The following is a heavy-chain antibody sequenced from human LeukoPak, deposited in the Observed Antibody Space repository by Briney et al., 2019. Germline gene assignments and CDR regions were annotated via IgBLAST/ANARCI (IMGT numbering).Heavy chain of an antibody. V-gene: IGHV3-53*01. Sequence: GGSLRLSCAASGFTVSSNYMSWVRQAPGKGLEWVSVIYSGGSTYYADSVKGRFTISRDNSKNTLYLQMNSLRAEDTAVYYCARNKGRYGSGRVHFDPWGQGTLVTVSS. D-gene: IGHD3-10*01. CDR2: IYSGGST. J-gene: IGHJ5*02. CDR1: GFTVSSNY. CDR3: ARNKGRYGSGRVHFDP.